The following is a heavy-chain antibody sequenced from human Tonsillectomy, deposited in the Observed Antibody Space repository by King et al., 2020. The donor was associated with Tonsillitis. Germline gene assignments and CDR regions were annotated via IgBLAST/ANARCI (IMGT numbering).Heavy chain of an antibody. J-gene: IGHJ6*03. CDR3: AREVVTTYYYYYMDV. D-gene: IGHD4-23*01. CDR1: GGSISSGSYY. V-gene: IGHV4-61*02. CDR2: IYTSGST. Sequence: VQLQESGPGLVKPSQTLSLTCTVSGGSISSGSYYWSWIRLPAGKGLEWIGHIYTSGSTSYNPSLKSRVTISVDTSKSQFSLNLTSVTAADTAVYYCAREVVTTYYYYYMDVWGKGTTVTVSS.